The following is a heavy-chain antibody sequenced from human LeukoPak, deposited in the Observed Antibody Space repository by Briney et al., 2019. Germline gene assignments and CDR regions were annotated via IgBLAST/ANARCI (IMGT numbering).Heavy chain of an antibody. D-gene: IGHD3-10*01. CDR1: GGTFSSYA. CDR3: ARSRSLWFGEPWDY. J-gene: IGHJ4*02. CDR2: IIPIFGTA. V-gene: IGHV1-69*05. Sequence: SVTVSCKASGGTFSSYAISWVRQAPGQGLEWMGGIIPIFGTANYAQKFQGRVTITTDESTSTAYMELSSLRSEDTAVYYCARSRSLWFGEPWDYWGQGTLVTVSS.